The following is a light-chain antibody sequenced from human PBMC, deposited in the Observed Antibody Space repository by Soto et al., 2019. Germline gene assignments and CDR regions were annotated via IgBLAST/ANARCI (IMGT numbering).Light chain of an antibody. V-gene: IGKV3-20*01. Sequence: PGERATLSCRASQSVSRNYLAWFQKKPGQAPRLLIYDASTRATGIPDKFGGSGSGTDFTLTISRLEPEDFAVYFCQQYFTSPITFGQGTRLEIK. CDR3: QQYFTSPIT. J-gene: IGKJ5*01. CDR2: DAS. CDR1: QSVSRNY.